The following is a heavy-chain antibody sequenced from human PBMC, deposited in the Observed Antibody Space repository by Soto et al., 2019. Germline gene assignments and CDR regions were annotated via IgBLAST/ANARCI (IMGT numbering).Heavy chain of an antibody. CDR3: ACIQLGDGGFDI. J-gene: IGHJ3*02. CDR1: GFTFSSYS. CDR2: ISSSSSYI. V-gene: IGHV3-21*01. D-gene: IGHD6-13*01. Sequence: EVQLVESGGGLVKPGGSLRLSCAASGFTFSSYSMNWVRQAPGKGLEWVSSISSSSSYIYYADSVKGRFTISRDNAKNSLYLQMNSLRGADTAVYSCACIQLGDGGFDIWGQGVMVTVSS.